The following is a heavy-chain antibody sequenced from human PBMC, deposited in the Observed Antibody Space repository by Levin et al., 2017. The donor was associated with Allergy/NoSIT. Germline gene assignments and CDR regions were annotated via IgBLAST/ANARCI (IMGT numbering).Heavy chain of an antibody. CDR2: ISYDGSNK. V-gene: IGHV3-30*18. CDR3: AKDGGSGWARGGHYFYGMDG. Sequence: GGSLRLSCAASGLTFSTYGMHWVRQAPGKGLEGVAVISYDGSNKYSADSVKGRFTISRDNSKNSLYLQMNSLRAEDTAVYHCAKDGGSGWARGGHYFYGMDGWGQGTTVTVSS. D-gene: IGHD6-19*01. CDR1: GLTFSTYG. J-gene: IGHJ6*02.